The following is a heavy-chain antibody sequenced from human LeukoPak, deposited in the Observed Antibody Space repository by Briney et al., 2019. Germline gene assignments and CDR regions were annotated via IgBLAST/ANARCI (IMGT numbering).Heavy chain of an antibody. CDR3: ARRYDILTVYIDY. CDR2: IDPSDSYT. D-gene: IGHD3-9*01. Sequence: PGESLRISCKGPGYSFTSYWISWVRQMPGKGLEWMGRIDPSDSYTNYSPSFQGHVSISADKSISTAYLQWSSLKASDTAMYYCARRYDILTVYIDYWGQGTLVTVSS. V-gene: IGHV5-10-1*01. CDR1: GYSFTSYW. J-gene: IGHJ4*02.